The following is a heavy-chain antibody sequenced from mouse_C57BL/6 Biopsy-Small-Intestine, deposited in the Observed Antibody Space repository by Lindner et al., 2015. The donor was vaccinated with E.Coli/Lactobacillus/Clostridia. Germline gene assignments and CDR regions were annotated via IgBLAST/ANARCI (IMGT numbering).Heavy chain of an antibody. V-gene: IGHV1-20*01. CDR2: INPYNGDT. J-gene: IGHJ2*01. D-gene: IGHD1-1*01. CDR1: GYSFTGYF. Sequence: QLQESGPELVKPGDSVKISCKASGYSFTGYFMNWVMQSHGKSLEWIGRINPYNGDTFYNQKFKGKATLTVDKSSSTAHMELRSLTSEDSAVYYCARAGYYGGYYFDYWGQGTTLTVSS. CDR3: ARAGYYGGYYFDY.